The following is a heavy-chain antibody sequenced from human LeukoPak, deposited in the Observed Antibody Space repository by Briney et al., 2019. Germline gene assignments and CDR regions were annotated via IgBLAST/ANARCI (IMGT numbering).Heavy chain of an antibody. CDR2: ISAYNGNT. J-gene: IGHJ4*01. V-gene: IGHV1-18*01. CDR3: ARDEEYSSCYDLPFDY. CDR1: GYTFTSYG. Sequence: ASVKVSCKASGYTFTSYGISWVRQAPGQGLEWMGWISAYNGNTNYAQKLQGRVTMTTDTSTSTAYMELRSLRSDDTAVYYCARDEEYSSCYDLPFDYWGQGTLVTVSS. D-gene: IGHD3-22*01.